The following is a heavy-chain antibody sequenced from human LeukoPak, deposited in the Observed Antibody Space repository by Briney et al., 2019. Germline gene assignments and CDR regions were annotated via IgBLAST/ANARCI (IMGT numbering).Heavy chain of an antibody. CDR2: INPGGGST. Sequence: EASVKVSCKASGYTFTSYYMHWVRQAPGQGLEWMGVINPGGGSTSYAQKFQGRVTMTRDMSTSTVYMELSSLRSEDTAVYYCARDLSQQWTGELSPYYYYYMDVWGKGTTVTVSS. V-gene: IGHV1-46*01. CDR3: ARDLSQQWTGELSPYYYYYMDV. J-gene: IGHJ6*03. D-gene: IGHD3-16*02. CDR1: GYTFTSYY.